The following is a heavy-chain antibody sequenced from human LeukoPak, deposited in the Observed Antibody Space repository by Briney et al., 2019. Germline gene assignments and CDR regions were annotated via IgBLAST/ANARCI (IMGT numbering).Heavy chain of an antibody. CDR1: GFTFSSYG. Sequence: GGSLRLSCAASGFTFSSYGMHWVRQAPGKGLEWVAVISYDGSNKYYADSVKGRFTISRDNSKNTLYLQMNSLRAEDTAVYFCARDSLGSGSYYDYWGQGTLVTVSS. J-gene: IGHJ4*02. CDR3: ARDSLGSGSYYDY. V-gene: IGHV3-30*03. CDR2: ISYDGSNK. D-gene: IGHD3-10*01.